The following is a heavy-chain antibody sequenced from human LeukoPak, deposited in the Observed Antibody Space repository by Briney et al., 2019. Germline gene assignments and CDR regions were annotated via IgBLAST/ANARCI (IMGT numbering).Heavy chain of an antibody. J-gene: IGHJ4*02. V-gene: IGHV3-74*01. D-gene: IGHD1-14*01. Sequence: GGSLRLSCAASGFTFCTYWMHWVRQAPGKGLVWVSRINSDGSSTNYADSVKGRFTISRDNAKNTLYLQMNSLRAEDTAVYYCARVPSTTLFDYWGQGTLVTVSS. CDR1: GFTFCTYW. CDR3: ARVPSTTLFDY. CDR2: INSDGSST.